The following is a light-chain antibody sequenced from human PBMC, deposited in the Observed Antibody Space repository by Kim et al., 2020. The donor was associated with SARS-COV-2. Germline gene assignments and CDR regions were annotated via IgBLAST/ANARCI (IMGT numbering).Light chain of an antibody. Sequence: AIQLTQSPSSLSASVGDRVTITCRASQGISSALAWYQQKPGKAPKLLIYDASSLESGVPSRFSGSGSGTDFTLTINSLQPEDFATYYCQQFNTLTFGGGTKVDIK. CDR3: QQFNTLT. J-gene: IGKJ4*01. CDR2: DAS. CDR1: QGISSA. V-gene: IGKV1-13*02.